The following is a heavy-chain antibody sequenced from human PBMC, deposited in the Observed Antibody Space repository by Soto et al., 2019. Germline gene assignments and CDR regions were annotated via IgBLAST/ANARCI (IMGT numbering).Heavy chain of an antibody. CDR1: GYTFTSCY. D-gene: IGHD6-19*01. CDR2: INPSGGST. CDR3: ARDRQWLVLSYYMDV. V-gene: IGHV1-46*03. Sequence: QVQLVQSGAEVKKPGASVKVSCKASGYTFTSCYMHWVRQAPGQGLEWMGIINPSGGSTSYAQKFQGRVTMTRDTSTSTVYMELSSLRSEDTAVYYCARDRQWLVLSYYMDVWGKGTTVTVSS. J-gene: IGHJ6*03.